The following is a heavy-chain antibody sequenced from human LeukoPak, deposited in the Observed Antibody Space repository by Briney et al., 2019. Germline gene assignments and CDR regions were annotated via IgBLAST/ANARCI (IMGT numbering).Heavy chain of an antibody. Sequence: GGSLRLSCAASGFTLSRYEMNWVRRARGEGLEWVSYISSSCRTISDADSVKGRFTISRDNSKNTLYLQMNSLRAEDTAVSYCAKLIPGYCTSTSCYNGGMDVWGQGTTVTVSS. CDR1: GFTLSRYE. D-gene: IGHD2-2*02. CDR3: AKLIPGYCTSTSCYNGGMDV. J-gene: IGHJ6*02. V-gene: IGHV3-48*03. CDR2: ISSSCRTI.